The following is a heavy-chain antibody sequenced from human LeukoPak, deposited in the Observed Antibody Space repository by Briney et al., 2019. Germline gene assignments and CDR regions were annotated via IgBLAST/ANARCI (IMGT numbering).Heavy chain of an antibody. V-gene: IGHV4-34*01. CDR1: GGSFSGYY. D-gene: IGHD6-13*01. CDR2: INHSGST. J-gene: IGHJ4*02. CDR3: ASSAAAMYYFDY. Sequence: PSETLSLTCAVYGGSFSGYYWSWIRQPPGKGLEWIGEINHSGSTSYNPSLKSRVTISVDTSKNQFSLKLSSVTAADTAVYYCASSAAAMYYFDYWGQGTLVTVSS.